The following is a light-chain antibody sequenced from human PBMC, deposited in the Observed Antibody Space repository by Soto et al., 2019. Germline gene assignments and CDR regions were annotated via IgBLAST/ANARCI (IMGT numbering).Light chain of an antibody. Sequence: VLTQSPVTLSLSPGERATLSCRASQSFRGLLAWYQQKPGQAPRLLIYDAYNRATGIPPRFSGSGSGTDVTLTTSSLEPEDSAVYYCQQRHMWHITFGQGTRLEIK. V-gene: IGKV3-11*01. CDR2: DAY. CDR1: QSFRGL. J-gene: IGKJ5*01. CDR3: QQRHMWHIT.